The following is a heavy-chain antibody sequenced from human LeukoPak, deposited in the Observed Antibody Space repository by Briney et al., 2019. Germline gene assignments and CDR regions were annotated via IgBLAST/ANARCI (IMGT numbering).Heavy chain of an antibody. D-gene: IGHD2-2*01. CDR3: ARGRGYCSSTSCYEPKNWFDP. CDR2: INPSGGST. J-gene: IGHJ5*02. Sequence: ASVKVSCKASGYTFTSYYMHWVRQAPGQGLEWMGIINPSGGSTSYAQKFQGRVTMTRDMSTSTVYMELSSLRSEDAAVYYCARGRGYCSSTSCYEPKNWFDPWGQGTLVTVSS. CDR1: GYTFTSYY. V-gene: IGHV1-46*01.